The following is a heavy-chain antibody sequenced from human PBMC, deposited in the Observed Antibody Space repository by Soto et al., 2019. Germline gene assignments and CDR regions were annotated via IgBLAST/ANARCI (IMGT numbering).Heavy chain of an antibody. V-gene: IGHV3-74*01. D-gene: IGHD1-26*01. CDR1: GFTFTNYW. CDR3: GTTFEY. CDR2: INNDGSST. J-gene: IGHJ4*02. Sequence: GSLKISCAASGFTFTNYWMHWVRQAPGEGLVWVSSINNDGSSTWYADSVRGRFAMSRDNARNTVYLQMNSLRAEDTAVYYCGTTFEYWGQGTPVTVSS.